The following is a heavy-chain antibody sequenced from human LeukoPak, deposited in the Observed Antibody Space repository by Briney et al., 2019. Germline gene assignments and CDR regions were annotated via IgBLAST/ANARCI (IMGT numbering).Heavy chain of an antibody. CDR2: ISKDESNT. J-gene: IGHJ4*02. CDR1: GCSYSTFG. Sequence: GGSLRLSCAASGCSYSTFGMHWVLQTPGKGLEWVSHISKDESNTYYADSVKGRFTISRDSSKNTLFLQMNSLRVEDTAVYYCAKDDPVLEYWGQGTLVTVSS. CDR3: AKDDPVLEY. V-gene: IGHV3-30*18.